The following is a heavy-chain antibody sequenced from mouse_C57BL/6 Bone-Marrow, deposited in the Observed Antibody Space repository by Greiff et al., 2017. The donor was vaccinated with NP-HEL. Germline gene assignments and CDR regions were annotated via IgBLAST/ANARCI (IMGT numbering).Heavy chain of an antibody. CDR2: IYPGSGST. V-gene: IGHV1-55*01. J-gene: IGHJ1*03. Sequence: QVQLQQPGAELVKPGASVKMSCKASGYTFTSYWITWVKQRPGQGLEWIGDIYPGSGSTNYNEKFKSKATLTVDTSSSTAYMQLSSLTSEDSAVDYCARWDYGRGYFDVWGTGTTVTVSS. CDR1: GYTFTSYW. D-gene: IGHD1-1*01. CDR3: ARWDYGRGYFDV.